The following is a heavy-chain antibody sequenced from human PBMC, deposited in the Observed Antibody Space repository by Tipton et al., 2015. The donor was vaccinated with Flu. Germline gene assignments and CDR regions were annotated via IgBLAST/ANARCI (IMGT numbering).Heavy chain of an antibody. CDR2: IYYSGST. V-gene: IGHV4-59*12. CDR3: AREGHIVATTSGMDV. Sequence: GLVKPSETLSLTCAVYGGSFSGYYWSWIRQPPGKGLEWIGYIYYSGSTNYNPSLKSRVTISVDTSKNQFSLKLSSVTAADTAVYYCAREGHIVATTSGMDVWGQGTTVTVSS. J-gene: IGHJ6*02. D-gene: IGHD5-12*01. CDR1: GGSFSGYY.